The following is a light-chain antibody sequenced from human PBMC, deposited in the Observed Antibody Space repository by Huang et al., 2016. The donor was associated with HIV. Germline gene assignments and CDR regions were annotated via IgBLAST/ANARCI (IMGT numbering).Light chain of an antibody. CDR1: KSVGSS. CDR3: QEYSNMNT. Sequence: EIQMTQSPGTLSVSPGERVTLYCRASKSVGSSLAWCQHKPGQAPRLVIYGASTRATDIPVRFSGSGSGTEFTLSINSLQSEDYAVYYCQEYSNMNTFGQGTRLEIK. J-gene: IGKJ2*01. CDR2: GAS. V-gene: IGKV3-15*01.